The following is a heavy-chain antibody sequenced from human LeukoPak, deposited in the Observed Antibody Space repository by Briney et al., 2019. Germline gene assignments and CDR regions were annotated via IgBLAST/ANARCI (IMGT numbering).Heavy chain of an antibody. CDR3: ARALGQLPSRY. Sequence: PSETLSLTCIVSGYSISGGYYWGWIRQPPGKGLEWIGSIYHSGSTYYNPSLKSRVTISVDTSKNQFSLKLSSVTAADTAVYYCARALGQLPSRYWGQGTLVTVSS. J-gene: IGHJ4*02. V-gene: IGHV4-38-2*02. CDR2: IYHSGST. D-gene: IGHD2-2*01. CDR1: GYSISGGYY.